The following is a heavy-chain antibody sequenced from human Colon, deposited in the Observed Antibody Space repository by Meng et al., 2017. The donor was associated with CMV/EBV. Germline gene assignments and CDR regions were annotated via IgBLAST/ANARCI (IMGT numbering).Heavy chain of an antibody. CDR2: IYYSGSA. D-gene: IGHD1-1*01. Sequence: GSLRLSCTVSGDSIRSHYWSWIRQPPGKGLEWMGYIYYSGSATYSPSLRSRITISVDTSKNQFSLNLRSVTAADTAMYFCARGLGHASNNSHDYWGQGTLATVSS. CDR1: GDSIRSHY. J-gene: IGHJ4*02. CDR3: ARGLGHASNNSHDY. V-gene: IGHV4-59*11.